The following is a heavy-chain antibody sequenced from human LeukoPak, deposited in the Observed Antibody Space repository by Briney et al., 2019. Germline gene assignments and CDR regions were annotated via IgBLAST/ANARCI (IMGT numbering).Heavy chain of an antibody. Sequence: PSETLSLTCTVSGGSSGSNNYYWAWIRQPPGKGLEWIGSIFYSGSTYYNPSLKSRVTISVDTSKNQFSLKLSSVTAADTAVYYCASRSNSRWLLTTRGNYYGMDVWGQGTTVTVSS. V-gene: IGHV4-39*07. CDR1: GGSSGSNNYY. D-gene: IGHD3-22*01. CDR2: IFYSGST. J-gene: IGHJ6*02. CDR3: ASRSNSRWLLTTRGNYYGMDV.